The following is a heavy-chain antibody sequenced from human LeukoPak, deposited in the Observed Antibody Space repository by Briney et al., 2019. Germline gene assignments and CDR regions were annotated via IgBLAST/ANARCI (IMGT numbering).Heavy chain of an antibody. V-gene: IGHV4-34*01. D-gene: IGHD2-15*01. CDR3: ARVRRDCSSGSCYLKWFDP. J-gene: IGHJ5*02. CDR1: GGSFSDYY. Sequence: SETLSLTCAVYGGSFSDYYWSWIRQPPGKGLEWIGEIYHSGSTNYNPSLESRVTISVDKSKNQFSLKLSSVTAADTAVYYCARVRRDCSSGSCYLKWFDPWGQGTLATVSS. CDR2: IYHSGST.